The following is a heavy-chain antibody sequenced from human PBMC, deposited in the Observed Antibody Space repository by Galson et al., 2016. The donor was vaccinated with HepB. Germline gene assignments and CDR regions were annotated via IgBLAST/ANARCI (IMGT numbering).Heavy chain of an antibody. J-gene: IGHJ4*02. V-gene: IGHV4-59*02. CDR3: ARDLTADSSCYGY. CDR1: GGSVRSFS. CDR2: MRYSVST. Sequence: SETLSLTCTVSGGSVRSFSWSWIRQPPGNGLEWIGHMRYSVSTKYNPSLKSRVTISADTSKNQLSLKLTSVTAADTAVYYCARDLTADSSCYGYWGQGTLVTVSS. D-gene: IGHD3-16*01.